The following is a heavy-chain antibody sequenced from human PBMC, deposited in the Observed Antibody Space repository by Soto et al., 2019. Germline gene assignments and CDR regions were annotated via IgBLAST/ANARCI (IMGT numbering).Heavy chain of an antibody. J-gene: IGHJ4*02. CDR2: INHSGST. CDR3: ARGRGYSY. V-gene: IGHV4-34*01. Sequence: PSETLSLTCAVYGGSFSCYYWSWIRQPPGKGLEWIGEINHSGSTNYNPSLKSRVTISVDTSKNQFSLKLSSVTAADTAVYYCARGRGYSYWGQGTLVTVSS. CDR1: GGSFSCYY. D-gene: IGHD5-18*01.